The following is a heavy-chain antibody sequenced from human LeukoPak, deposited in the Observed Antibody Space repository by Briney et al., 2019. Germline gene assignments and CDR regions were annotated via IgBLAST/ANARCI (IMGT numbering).Heavy chain of an antibody. J-gene: IGHJ4*02. CDR1: GFTFSNYA. CDR3: VKGLVQTTMSYSVDY. CDR2: ISSSGDGT. V-gene: IGHV3-23*01. D-gene: IGHD1-1*01. Sequence: PGGSLRLSCVGSGFTFSNYAMTWVRQGPGKGLEGVSIISSSGDGTFYADSVKGRFTVSRDNSKNTLYLQMNSLRAEDTAVYYCVKGLVQTTMSYSVDYWGQGALVTVSS.